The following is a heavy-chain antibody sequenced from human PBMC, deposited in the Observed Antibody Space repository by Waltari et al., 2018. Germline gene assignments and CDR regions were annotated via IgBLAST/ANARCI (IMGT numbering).Heavy chain of an antibody. Sequence: QVQLVESGGGVVQPGGSLRLSCAASGFTFSSYGMHWVRQAPGKGLEWVAFIRYDGSNKYYADSVKVRFTISRDNSKNTLYLQMNSLRAEDTAVYYCAKAGYSSSWYEYNWFDPWGQGTLVTVSS. V-gene: IGHV3-30*02. D-gene: IGHD6-13*01. J-gene: IGHJ5*02. CDR2: IRYDGSNK. CDR3: AKAGYSSSWYEYNWFDP. CDR1: GFTFSSYG.